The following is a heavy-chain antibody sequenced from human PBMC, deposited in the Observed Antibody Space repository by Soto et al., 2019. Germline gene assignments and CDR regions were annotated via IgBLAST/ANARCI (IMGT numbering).Heavy chain of an antibody. CDR2: IYYSANT. CDR1: GASISSSNYY. D-gene: IGHD3-10*01. Sequence: QLQLQESGPGLAKPSETLSFTCTVSGASISSSNYYWGWIRQPPGKGLEWIGSIYYSANTYYNPSLKSRVTISVDTSKNQFSLRLSSVTAADTAVYYCVSSNRGSSHWGQGTLVIVSS. J-gene: IGHJ4*02. V-gene: IGHV4-39*01. CDR3: VSSNRGSSH.